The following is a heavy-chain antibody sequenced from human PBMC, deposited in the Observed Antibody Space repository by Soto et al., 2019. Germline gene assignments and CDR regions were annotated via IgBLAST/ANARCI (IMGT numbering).Heavy chain of an antibody. Sequence: QVQLVESGGGLVQPGRSLRLSCAASGFTFSTYSMHWVRQAPGKGLEWVAVVSSDGSRTYYADSVKGRFTISRDNSKNTVFMKMNSLGAEDTAVYYCARDVWHCGSNSCYFYGMDVWGQGTTVTVSS. CDR2: VSSDGSRT. J-gene: IGHJ6*02. D-gene: IGHD2-2*01. CDR3: ARDVWHCGSNSCYFYGMDV. V-gene: IGHV3-30-3*01. CDR1: GFTFSTYS.